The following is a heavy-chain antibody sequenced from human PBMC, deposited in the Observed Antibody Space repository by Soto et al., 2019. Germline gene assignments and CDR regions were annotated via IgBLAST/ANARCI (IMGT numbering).Heavy chain of an antibody. CDR1: GYTFTSYD. CDR2: MNPNSGNT. CDR3: AREASGVSTFGGVIYYYGMDV. D-gene: IGHD3-16*01. V-gene: IGHV1-8*01. J-gene: IGHJ6*02. Sequence: QVQLVQSGAEVKKPGASVKVSCKASGYTFTSYDINWVRQATGQGLEWMGWMNPNSGNTGYAQKFQGRVTMTRNTSRSTAYRELSRRRCEDTAVYSCAREASGVSTFGGVIYYYGMDVWGQGTTVTVSS.